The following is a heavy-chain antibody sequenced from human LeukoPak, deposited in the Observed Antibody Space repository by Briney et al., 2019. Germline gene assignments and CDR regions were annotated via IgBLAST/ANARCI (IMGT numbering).Heavy chain of an antibody. J-gene: IGHJ5*02. Sequence: PSETLSLTCTVSGGSISDYYWSWIRQPPGKGLEWIGYMYDSGSTNYNPSLKSRGTISVDTSKNQFSLNLSSVTAADTAVYYCAKSSGGWDRFDPWGQGTLVTVSS. V-gene: IGHV4-59*01. CDR3: AKSSGGWDRFDP. D-gene: IGHD6-19*01. CDR1: GGSISDYY. CDR2: MYDSGST.